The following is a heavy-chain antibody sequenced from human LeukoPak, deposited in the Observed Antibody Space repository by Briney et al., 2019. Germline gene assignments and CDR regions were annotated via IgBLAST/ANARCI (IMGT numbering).Heavy chain of an antibody. CDR3: ATDESSGCRFDY. Sequence: PSETLSLTCTVSGGSISSGSYCWSWIRQPAGKGLEWIGHIHTSGNTNYNSSLKSRVTISVDTSKNQFSLKLSSVTAADTAVYYCATDESSGCRFDYRGQGTLVTVSS. CDR1: GGSISSGSYC. V-gene: IGHV4-61*09. D-gene: IGHD6-19*01. J-gene: IGHJ4*02. CDR2: IHTSGNT.